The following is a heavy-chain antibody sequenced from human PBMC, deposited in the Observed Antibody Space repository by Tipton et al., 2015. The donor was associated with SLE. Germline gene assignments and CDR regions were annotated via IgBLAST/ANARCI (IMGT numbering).Heavy chain of an antibody. CDR3: AKEHNTGWPNFDY. CDR2: IRADGSYT. Sequence: SLRLSCADSGFTFDGYSMHWVRQPPGKGLEWVSLIRADGSYTYYADSVKGRFTISRDNGKNSLYLQMSSLTTEDTAFYYCAKEHNTGWPNFDYWGPGTLVTVSA. D-gene: IGHD6-19*01. CDR1: GFTFDGYS. J-gene: IGHJ4*02. V-gene: IGHV3-43*01.